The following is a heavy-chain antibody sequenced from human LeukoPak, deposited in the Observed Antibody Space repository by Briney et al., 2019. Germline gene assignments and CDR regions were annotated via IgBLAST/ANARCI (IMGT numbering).Heavy chain of an antibody. V-gene: IGHV3-30*02. CDR2: IQYDGSNE. CDR1: RFTFSSYG. D-gene: IGHD4-23*01. Sequence: GGSLRLSCAASRFTFSSYGMHWVRQAPGKGLEWVAYIQYDGSNEQYADSVKGRFTISRDNARNSLYLQMNSLRAEDTALYYCARDGDTVLTRGYYYYMDVWGKGTTVTVSS. J-gene: IGHJ6*03. CDR3: ARDGDTVLTRGYYYYMDV.